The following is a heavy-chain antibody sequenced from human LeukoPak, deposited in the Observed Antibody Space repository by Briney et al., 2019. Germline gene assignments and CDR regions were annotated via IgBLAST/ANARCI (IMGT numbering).Heavy chain of an antibody. J-gene: IGHJ3*02. V-gene: IGHV3-66*01. CDR2: IYSGGST. Sequence: GGSLRLSCAASGFTVSSNYMSWVRQAPGKGLEWVSVIYSGGSTYYADSVKGRFTISRDNSKNTLYLQMNGLRAEDTAVYYCARDLIVGATHAFDIWGQGTMVTVSS. CDR1: GFTVSSNY. D-gene: IGHD1-26*01. CDR3: ARDLIVGATHAFDI.